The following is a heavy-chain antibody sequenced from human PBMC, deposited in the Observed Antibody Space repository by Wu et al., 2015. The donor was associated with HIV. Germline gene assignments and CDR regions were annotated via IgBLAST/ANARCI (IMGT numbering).Heavy chain of an antibody. CDR1: GYTFTSYG. Sequence: QVQLVQSGAEVKKPGASVKVSCKASGYTFTSYGISWVRQAPGQGLEWMGRIIPIFGTANYAQKFQGRVTITADESTSTAYMELSSLRSEDTAVYYCARDSDALYCSGGSCPFYGMDVWGQGTTVTVSS. J-gene: IGHJ6*02. CDR2: IIPIFGTA. D-gene: IGHD2-15*01. CDR3: ARDSDALYCSGGSCPFYGMDV. V-gene: IGHV1-69*18.